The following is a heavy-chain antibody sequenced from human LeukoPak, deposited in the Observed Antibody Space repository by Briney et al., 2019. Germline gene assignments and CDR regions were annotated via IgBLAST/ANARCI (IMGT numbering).Heavy chain of an antibody. CDR3: ATAPLKYCSGGSCADYFDY. D-gene: IGHD2-15*01. CDR2: FDPEDGET. Sequence: TSVKVSCKVSGYTLTELSMHWVRQAPGKGLEWMGGFDPEDGETIYAQKFQGRVTMTEDTSTDTAYMELSSLRSEDTAVYYCATAPLKYCSGGSCADYFDYWGQGPLVTVSS. CDR1: GYTLTELS. V-gene: IGHV1-24*01. J-gene: IGHJ4*02.